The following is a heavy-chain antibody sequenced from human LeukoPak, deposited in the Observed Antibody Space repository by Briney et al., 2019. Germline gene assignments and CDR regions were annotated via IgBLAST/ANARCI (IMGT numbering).Heavy chain of an antibody. Sequence: PGGSLRLSCSASGFTLSSYAMNWVRQAPGKGLEWVSSITTGSTYMYYADSVRGRFTISRDNAKNSLYLQMSSLRADDTAVYYYYYMDVWGKGTMVTVSS. CDR3: YYMDV. CDR2: ITTGSTYM. CDR1: GFTLSSYA. J-gene: IGHJ6*03. V-gene: IGHV3-21*01.